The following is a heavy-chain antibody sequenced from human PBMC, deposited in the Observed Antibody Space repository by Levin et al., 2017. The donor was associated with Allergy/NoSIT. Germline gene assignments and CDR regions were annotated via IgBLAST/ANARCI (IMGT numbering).Heavy chain of an antibody. J-gene: IGHJ4*02. D-gene: IGHD3-22*01. CDR2: IYPDDSDI. CDR3: ARQDGSGTHYYFDS. V-gene: IGHV5-51*01. Sequence: GGSLRLSCKGSGYRFTRYWIGWVRQMPGRRLEWMGIIYPDDSDIRYSPSFQGQVTISVDKSISTAYLQWSSLKASDTAIYYCARQDGSGTHYYFDSWGQGTLVTVSS. CDR1: GYRFTRYW.